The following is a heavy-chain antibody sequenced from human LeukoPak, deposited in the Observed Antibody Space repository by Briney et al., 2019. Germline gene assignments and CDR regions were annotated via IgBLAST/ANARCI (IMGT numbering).Heavy chain of an antibody. D-gene: IGHD3-3*01. Sequence: SVNVSCKASGGTFSSYAISWVRQAPGQGLEWMGGIIPIFGTANYAQKFQGRVTITADESTSTAYMELSSLRSEDTAVYYCARYDFWSGSPKAYYYGMDVWGQGTTVTVSS. CDR1: GGTFSSYA. CDR3: ARYDFWSGSPKAYYYGMDV. CDR2: IIPIFGTA. J-gene: IGHJ6*02. V-gene: IGHV1-69*13.